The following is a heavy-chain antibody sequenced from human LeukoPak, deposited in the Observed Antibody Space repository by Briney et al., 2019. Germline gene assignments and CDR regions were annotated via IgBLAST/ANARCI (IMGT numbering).Heavy chain of an antibody. Sequence: GGSLRLSCAASGFTFSNYAMRWVRQAPGKGLEWVSAISSSGGTTYYADSVRGRFIISGDSSKNTLYLQMNSLRAEDTAVYYCAKGGAQVGGQGTLVTVSS. V-gene: IGHV3-23*01. CDR1: GFTFSNYA. CDR3: AKGGAQV. D-gene: IGHD1-26*01. CDR2: ISSSGGTT. J-gene: IGHJ4*02.